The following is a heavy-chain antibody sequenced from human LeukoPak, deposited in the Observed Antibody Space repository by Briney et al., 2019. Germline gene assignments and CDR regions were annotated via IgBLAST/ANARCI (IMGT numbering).Heavy chain of an antibody. CDR3: ARDSFSGSSLDY. CDR2: IIPIFGTA. CDR1: GGTFSSYA. V-gene: IGHV1-69*05. Sequence: SVKVSCKASGGTFSSYAISWVRQAPGQGLEWMGGIIPIFGTANYAQKFQGRVTITTDESTSTAYMELSSLRAEDTALYYCARDSFSGSSLDYWGQGTLVTVSS. J-gene: IGHJ4*02. D-gene: IGHD1-26*01.